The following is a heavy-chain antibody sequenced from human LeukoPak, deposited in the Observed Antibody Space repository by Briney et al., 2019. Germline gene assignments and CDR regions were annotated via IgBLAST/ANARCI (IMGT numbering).Heavy chain of an antibody. CDR3: ARESPTYYYDSSGYYPGV. D-gene: IGHD3-22*01. CDR1: GYTFTSYY. V-gene: IGHV1-46*01. CDR2: INHSGGST. Sequence: ASVKVSCKASGYTFTSYYMHWVRQAPGQGLEWTGIINHSGGSTSYAQKFQGRITMTRDMSTSTVYMERGSLRSEDTAVYYCARESPTYYYDSSGYYPGVWGQGTLVTVSS. J-gene: IGHJ4*02.